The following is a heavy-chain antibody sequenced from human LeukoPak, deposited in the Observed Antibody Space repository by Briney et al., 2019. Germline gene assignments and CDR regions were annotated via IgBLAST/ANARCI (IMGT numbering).Heavy chain of an antibody. D-gene: IGHD2-8*01. CDR2: INPNTGGA. Sequence: ASVKVSCKASGYTLTGYFIHWVRQAPGQGLEWMGWINPNTGGANYAQNFLGRVTMTRDTSISTVYLELSRLRSDDTALYYCAIYCANGVCYKTNYMDVWGKGTTVIVSS. CDR3: AIYCANGVCYKTNYMDV. CDR1: GYTLTGYF. J-gene: IGHJ6*03. V-gene: IGHV1-2*02.